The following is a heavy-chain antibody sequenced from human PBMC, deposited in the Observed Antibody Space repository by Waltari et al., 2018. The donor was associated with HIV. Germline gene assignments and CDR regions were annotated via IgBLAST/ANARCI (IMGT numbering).Heavy chain of an antibody. J-gene: IGHJ4*02. D-gene: IGHD1-7*01. Sequence: EVQLVESGGGLVQPGRSLRLSCAASGFTFDDYAVPWGREAPGKGLEWVSGISWNRDYTGYADSVKGRFTISRDNAKNSLYLQMNSLRAEDTALYYCAKGSGGDWNYFGDFDYWGQGTLVTVSS. CDR2: ISWNRDYT. CDR3: AKGSGGDWNYFGDFDY. V-gene: IGHV3-9*01. CDR1: GFTFDDYA.